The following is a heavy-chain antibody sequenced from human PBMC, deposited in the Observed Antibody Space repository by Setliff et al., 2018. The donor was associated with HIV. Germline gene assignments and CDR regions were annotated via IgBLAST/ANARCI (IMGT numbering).Heavy chain of an antibody. D-gene: IGHD3-22*01. Sequence: PGGSLRLSCAASGFTFSTYRMNWVRQAPGKGLEWVSSISSSSSYIYYAESVKGRFTISRDNAKNSLYLQMNSLRAEDTAVYYCARAGVYYDSSGYCIDYWGQGTLVTVSS. J-gene: IGHJ4*02. CDR1: GFTFSTYR. CDR3: ARAGVYYDSSGYCIDY. CDR2: ISSSSSYI. V-gene: IGHV3-21*01.